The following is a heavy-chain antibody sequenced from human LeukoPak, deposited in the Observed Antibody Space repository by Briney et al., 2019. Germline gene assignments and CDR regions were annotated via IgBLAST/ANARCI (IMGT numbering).Heavy chain of an antibody. Sequence: ASVKVSCKASGYTFTSYGISWVRQAPGQGLEWMGWISGYNGNTNYAQQKLQGRVTITADKSTSTAYMELSSLRSEDTAVYYCAADYCSSTSCYRVAAAPRTSFDYWGQGTLVTVSS. V-gene: IGHV1-18*01. CDR3: AADYCSSTSCYRVAAAPRTSFDY. CDR1: GYTFTSYG. J-gene: IGHJ4*02. CDR2: ISGYNGNT. D-gene: IGHD2-2*01.